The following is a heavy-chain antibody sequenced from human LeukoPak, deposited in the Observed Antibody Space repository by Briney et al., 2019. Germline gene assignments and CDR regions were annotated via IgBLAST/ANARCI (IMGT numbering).Heavy chain of an antibody. J-gene: IGHJ4*02. CDR2: INLNGGST. CDR1: GFTFDDYG. Sequence: GGSLRLSCAASGFTFDDYGMSWVRQAPGKGLERGSGINLNGGSTGYADSVKGEFTISRDNAKNSMYLQMNSLRAEDTALYYCASSANGARAGSSWQNFDYWGQGTLVTVSS. D-gene: IGHD6-13*01. CDR3: ASSANGARAGSSWQNFDY. V-gene: IGHV3-20*04.